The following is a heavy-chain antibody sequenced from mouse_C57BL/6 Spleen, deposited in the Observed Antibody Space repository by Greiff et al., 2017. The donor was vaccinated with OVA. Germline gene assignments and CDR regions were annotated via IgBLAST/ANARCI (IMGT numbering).Heavy chain of an antibody. D-gene: IGHD3-2*02. V-gene: IGHV1-64*01. CDR1: GYTFTSYW. J-gene: IGHJ2*01. CDR2: IHPNSGST. CDR3: ASSEAEVDY. Sequence: QVQLQQPGAELVKPGASVKLSCKASGYTFTSYWMHWVKQRPGQGLEWIGMIHPNSGSTNYNEKFKSKAKLTVDKSSSTAYMQLSSLTSEDCAVYYCASSEAEVDYWGKGTTLTVSS.